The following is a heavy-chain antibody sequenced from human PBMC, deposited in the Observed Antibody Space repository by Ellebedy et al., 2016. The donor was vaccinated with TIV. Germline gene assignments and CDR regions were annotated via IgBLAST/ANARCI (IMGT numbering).Heavy chain of an antibody. V-gene: IGHV5-51*01. D-gene: IGHD4-17*01. CDR2: IFPDDDDT. CDR1: GYMFNNYW. Sequence: GESLKISCEGSGYMFNNYWIGWVRQKPGKGLDWMGIIFPDDDDTKYNPAFEGQVTISVDKSINTAYLQLRNLMASDTAIYYCARHRLTSVIGSPQDGFDIWGQGTMVTVSS. J-gene: IGHJ3*02. CDR3: ARHRLTSVIGSPQDGFDI.